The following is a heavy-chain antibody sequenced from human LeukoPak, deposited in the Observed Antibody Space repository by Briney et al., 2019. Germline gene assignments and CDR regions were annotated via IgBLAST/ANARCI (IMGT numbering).Heavy chain of an antibody. V-gene: IGHV1-69*05. Sequence: ASVKVSCKASGGTFSSYAISWVRQAPGQGLEWMGGIIPIFGTANYAQKFQGRVTITTDESTSTAYMELSSLKSEDTAIYYCASGHGYYYAMDIWGQGTTVTVSS. J-gene: IGHJ6*02. CDR1: GGTFSSYA. CDR3: ASGHGYYYAMDI. D-gene: IGHD2-8*01. CDR2: IIPIFGTA.